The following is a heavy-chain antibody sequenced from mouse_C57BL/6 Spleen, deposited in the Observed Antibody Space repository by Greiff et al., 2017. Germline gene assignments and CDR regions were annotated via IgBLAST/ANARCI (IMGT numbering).Heavy chain of an antibody. V-gene: IGHV5-17*01. CDR3: ARQNYSNYCAKDY. Sequence: EVKVVESGGGLVKPGGSLKLSCAASGFTFSDYGMHWVRQAPEKGLEWVANISSGSSTIYYADTLKGRVTLARDNAKNTLFLQMTSLRSEDTALYYCARQNYSNYCAKDYWGQGTSVTVSS. D-gene: IGHD2-5*01. CDR2: ISSGSSTI. J-gene: IGHJ4*01. CDR1: GFTFSDYG.